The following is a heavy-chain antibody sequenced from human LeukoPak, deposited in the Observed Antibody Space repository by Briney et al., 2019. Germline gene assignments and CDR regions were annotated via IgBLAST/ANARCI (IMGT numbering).Heavy chain of an antibody. CDR2: ISYDGSNK. CDR3: ARDRRDYGFRPEVDY. V-gene: IGHV3-30-3*01. Sequence: PGGSLRLSCAASGFTFSSYFMHWVRQAPGKGLEWVAVISYDGSNKYYADSVKGRFTISRDNSKNTLYLQMNSLRAEDTAVYYCARDRRDYGFRPEVDYWGQGTLVTVSS. CDR1: GFTFSSYF. D-gene: IGHD4-17*01. J-gene: IGHJ4*02.